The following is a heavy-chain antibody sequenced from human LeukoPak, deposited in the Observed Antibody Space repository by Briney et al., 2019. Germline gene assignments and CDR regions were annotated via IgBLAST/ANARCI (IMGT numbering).Heavy chain of an antibody. D-gene: IGHD1/OR15-1a*01. J-gene: IGHJ4*02. CDR3: ARGSGGNNFDY. Sequence: PSETLSLTRAVSGGSLNSSNWWSWVRQPPGKGLEWSGEIYHSGSTNYNPSLKSRVTISVDKSTNQFSLKLCSVTAADTAVYYCARGSGGNNFDYWGQGTLGTVSS. CDR1: GGSLNSSNW. CDR2: IYHSGST. V-gene: IGHV4-4*02.